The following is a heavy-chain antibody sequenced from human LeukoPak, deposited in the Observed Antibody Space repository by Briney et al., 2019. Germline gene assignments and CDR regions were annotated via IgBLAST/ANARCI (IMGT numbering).Heavy chain of an antibody. CDR1: GFTFSTYA. J-gene: IGHJ4*02. D-gene: IGHD3-9*01. CDR3: AKGLTNLGDD. V-gene: IGHV3-23*01. Sequence: GGSLRLSCPASGFTFSTYAMSWVRQAPGKGLEWVSGLSGSGSSAYYADSVKGRFTISRDNSKNTLYLQMNSLRPEDTAVYYCAKGLTNLGDDWGQGTLVTVSS. CDR2: LSGSGSSA.